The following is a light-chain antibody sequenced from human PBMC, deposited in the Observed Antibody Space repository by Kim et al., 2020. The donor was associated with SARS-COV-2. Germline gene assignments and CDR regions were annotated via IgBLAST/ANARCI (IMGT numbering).Light chain of an antibody. J-gene: IGLJ2*01. Sequence: GQGVTISCSGSSSTIGSNYVYWYQQLPGTAPKLLIYRNNQRPSGVPDRFSGSKSGTSASLAISGLRSEDEADYYCAAWDDSLSGVVFGGGTQLTVL. CDR1: SSTIGSNY. V-gene: IGLV1-47*01. CDR2: RNN. CDR3: AAWDDSLSGVV.